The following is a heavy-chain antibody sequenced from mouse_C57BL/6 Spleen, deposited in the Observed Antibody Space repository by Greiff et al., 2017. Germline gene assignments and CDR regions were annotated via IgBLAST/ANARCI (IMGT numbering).Heavy chain of an antibody. J-gene: IGHJ1*03. CDR2: IYPGDGDT. CDR3: ARYDYYGSSWYFDV. D-gene: IGHD1-1*01. CDR1: GYAFSSYW. V-gene: IGHV1-80*01. Sequence: QVQLQQSGAELVKPGASVKISCKASGYAFSSYWMNWVKQRPGKGLEWIGQIYPGDGDTNYNGKFKGKATLTADKSSSTAYMQLSSLTSEDSAVYFCARYDYYGSSWYFDVWGTGTTVTVSS.